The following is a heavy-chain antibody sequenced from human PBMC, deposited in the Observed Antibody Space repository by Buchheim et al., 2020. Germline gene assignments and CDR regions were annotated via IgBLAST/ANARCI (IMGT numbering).Heavy chain of an antibody. V-gene: IGHV3-7*01. D-gene: IGHD7-27*01. Sequence: EVQLVESGGGLVQPGGSLRLSCAVSGFSLSNHWMTWVRQAPGKGLQWVANINQDGSGKFYVDAVKDRFTISRDGAKNSLYLQMNGLRAEDTAIYYCASWAGRDYWGQGT. CDR2: INQDGSGK. CDR3: ASWAGRDY. CDR1: GFSLSNHW. J-gene: IGHJ4*02.